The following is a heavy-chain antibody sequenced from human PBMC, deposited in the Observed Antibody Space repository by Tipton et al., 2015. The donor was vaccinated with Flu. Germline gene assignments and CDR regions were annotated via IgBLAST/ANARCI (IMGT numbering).Heavy chain of an antibody. CDR2: IWYDGSNK. D-gene: IGHD3-22*01. CDR3: ARGNYDSSGSLDY. V-gene: IGHV3-33*01. CDR1: GFTFSSYG. Sequence: SLRLSCAASGFTFSSYGMHWVRQAPGKGLEWVAVIWYDGSNKYYADSVKGRFTISRDNSKNTLYLQMNSLRAEDTAVYYCARGNYDSSGSLDYWGQGTLVTVSS. J-gene: IGHJ4*02.